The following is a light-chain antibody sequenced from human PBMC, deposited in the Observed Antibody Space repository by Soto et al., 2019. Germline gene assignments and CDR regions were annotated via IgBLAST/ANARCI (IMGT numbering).Light chain of an antibody. CDR3: QQSYSTPPIT. V-gene: IGKV1-39*01. CDR1: QSIASY. J-gene: IGKJ5*01. Sequence: DIEMTQSPSSLSASVGDRVTITCRTRQSIASYLNWYQHKPGKAPKLLIYAASSLQRGVPSRFSGSGSGTDFTLTISSLQPEDFATYYCQQSYSTPPITFGQGTRLEIK. CDR2: AAS.